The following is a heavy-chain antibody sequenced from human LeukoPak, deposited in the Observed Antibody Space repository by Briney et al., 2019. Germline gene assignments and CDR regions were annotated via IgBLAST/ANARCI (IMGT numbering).Heavy chain of an antibody. V-gene: IGHV3-53*05. J-gene: IGHJ4*02. CDR3: ARDINWGLPYWGIDY. CDR1: GFTVSSNY. Sequence: GGSLRLSCAASGFTVSSNYMSWVRQAPGKGLEWVSVIYSGGSTYYADSVKGRFTISRDNSKNTLYLQMNSLRAEDTAVYYCARDINWGLPYWGIDYWGQGTLVTVSS. CDR2: IYSGGST. D-gene: IGHD7-27*01.